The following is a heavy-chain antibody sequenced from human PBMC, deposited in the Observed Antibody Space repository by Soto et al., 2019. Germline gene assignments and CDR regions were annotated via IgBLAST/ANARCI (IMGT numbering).Heavy chain of an antibody. CDR1: GFTFSSYA. CDR2: ISYDGSNK. V-gene: IGHV3-30-3*01. Sequence: HPGGSLRLSCAASGFTFSSYAMHWVRQAPGKGLEWVAVISYDGSNKYYADSVKGRFTISRDNSKNTLDLQMNSLRAEDTVVYYCARDSQPLYSVILTGYYNDYYYGMDVRGKGTSVTVSS. J-gene: IGHJ6*04. D-gene: IGHD3-9*01. CDR3: ARDSQPLYSVILTGYYNDYYYGMDV.